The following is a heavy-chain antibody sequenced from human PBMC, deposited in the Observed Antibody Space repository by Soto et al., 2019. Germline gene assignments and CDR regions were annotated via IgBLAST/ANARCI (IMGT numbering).Heavy chain of an antibody. CDR2: INHSGST. V-gene: IGHV4-34*01. J-gene: IGHJ5*02. CDR3: ARGWFDT. Sequence: SETLAITCAVCCGSFSGYYWSWIRQPPGKGLEWIGEINHSGSTNYNPSLKSRVTISVDTSKNQFSLKLSSVTAADTAVYYCARGWFDTWGQGTLVTVYS. CDR1: CGSFSGYY.